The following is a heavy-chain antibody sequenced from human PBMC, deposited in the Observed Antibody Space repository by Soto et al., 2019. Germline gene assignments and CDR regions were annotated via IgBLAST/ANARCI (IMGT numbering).Heavy chain of an antibody. CDR3: ARAREYEPTHPFDC. Sequence: ASGKVSCKASGYTFTSYGISWVRPAPGQGLEWMGWISPYNGNTNYAQKLQGRVTMTTDTSTSTAYMELRSLRSDDTAVYYCARAREYEPTHPFDCWGQGTRVTVSS. CDR1: GYTFTSYG. CDR2: ISPYNGNT. J-gene: IGHJ4*02. D-gene: IGHD3-16*01. V-gene: IGHV1-18*01.